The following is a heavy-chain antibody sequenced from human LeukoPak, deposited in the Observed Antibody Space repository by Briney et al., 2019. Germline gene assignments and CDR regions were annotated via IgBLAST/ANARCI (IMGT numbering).Heavy chain of an antibody. CDR1: GFTFSSYW. J-gene: IGHJ4*02. CDR3: ARDRALNYYDSSGYPDY. CDR2: INSDGSST. Sequence: PGGSLRLSCAASGFTFSSYWMHWVRQAPGKGLVWVSRINSDGSSTSYADSVKCRFTISRDNAKNTLYLQMNSLRAEDTAVYYCARDRALNYYDSSGYPDYWGQGTLVTVSS. V-gene: IGHV3-74*01. D-gene: IGHD3-22*01.